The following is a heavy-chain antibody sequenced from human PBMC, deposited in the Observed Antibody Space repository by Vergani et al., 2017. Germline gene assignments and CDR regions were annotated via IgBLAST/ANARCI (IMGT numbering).Heavy chain of an antibody. CDR3: ARGGLYSFYYFMNI. CDR2: ISFNGLTV. J-gene: IGHJ6*03. Sequence: EVELVDSGGKVVRPGGSLRLSCVASGFRFDQLGMMWVRQSPGKGLEWVAGISFNGLTVGYSGSVDVRFTISRDNSKKCLFLQMSNVRAEDTASYHCARGGLYSFYYFMNIWGNGTTVKVSS. V-gene: IGHV3-20*01. D-gene: IGHD2/OR15-2a*01. CDR1: GFRFDQLG.